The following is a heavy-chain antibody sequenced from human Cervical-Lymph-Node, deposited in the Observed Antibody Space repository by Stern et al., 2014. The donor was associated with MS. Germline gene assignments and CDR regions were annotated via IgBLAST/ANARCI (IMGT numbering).Heavy chain of an antibody. D-gene: IGHD2-15*01. Sequence: VQLVESGGGLVQPGGSLRLSCAGSGFSLSSYWMSWVRQAPGKGPELVATIKQDGSERYYVGSVKGRFTISRDNSKNSVFLQMNSLRVDDTSVYYCARDCGSGSCYQTQYYYGVDVWGQGTTVIVSS. J-gene: IGHJ6*02. CDR1: GFSLSSYW. CDR2: IKQDGSER. CDR3: ARDCGSGSCYQTQYYYGVDV. V-gene: IGHV3-7*01.